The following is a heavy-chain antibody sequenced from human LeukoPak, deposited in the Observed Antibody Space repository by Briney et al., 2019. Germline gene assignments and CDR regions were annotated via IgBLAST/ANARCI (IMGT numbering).Heavy chain of an antibody. D-gene: IGHD3-16*01. CDR3: ASVPGGSY. V-gene: IGHV3-74*01. CDR1: GFTFSSYW. J-gene: IGHJ4*02. CDR2: INTDESRT. Sequence: GGSLRLSCEASGFTFSSYWMHWVRQVPGKGLVWVSRINTDESRTNYADSVEGRFTISRDNAKNTLYLQMNSLRAEDTAVYYCASVPGGSYWGQGTLVTVSS.